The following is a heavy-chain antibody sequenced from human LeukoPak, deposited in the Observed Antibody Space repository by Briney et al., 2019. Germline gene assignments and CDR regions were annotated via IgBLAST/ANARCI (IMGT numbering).Heavy chain of an antibody. V-gene: IGHV3-48*04. CDR2: ISSSGSTI. Sequence: GGSLRLSCAASGFTFSSYAMSWVRQAPGKGLGWVSYISSSGSTIYYADSVKGRFTISRDNAKNSLYLQMNSLRAEDTAVYYCARDKKWELPFDYWGQGTLVTVSS. CDR1: GFTFSSYA. J-gene: IGHJ4*02. D-gene: IGHD1-26*01. CDR3: ARDKKWELPFDY.